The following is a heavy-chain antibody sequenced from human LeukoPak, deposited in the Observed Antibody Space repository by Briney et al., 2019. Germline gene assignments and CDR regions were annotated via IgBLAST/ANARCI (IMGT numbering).Heavy chain of an antibody. V-gene: IGHV3-7*01. J-gene: IGHJ4*02. D-gene: IGHD1-26*01. CDR1: GSTFSSYW. CDR2: IKQDGSEK. CDR3: ARDLRELRY. Sequence: GESLRLSCAASGSTFSSYWMSWVRQAPGKGLEWVANIKQDGSEKYYVDSVKGRFTISRDNAKNSLYLQMNSLRAEDTAVYYCARDLRELRYWGQGTLVTVSS.